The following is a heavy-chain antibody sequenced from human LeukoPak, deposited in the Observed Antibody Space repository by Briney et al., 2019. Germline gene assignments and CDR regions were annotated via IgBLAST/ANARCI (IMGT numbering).Heavy chain of an antibody. Sequence: PGGSLRLSCAASGFTFTNYWMSWVRQAPGRGLEWVANIRQDGSDKYYVDSVKGRFTISRDNAKNSLYLQMISLRADDTAVYYCARHYSGTNWHYYYYMDVWGKGTTVTVSS. CDR2: IRQDGSDK. J-gene: IGHJ6*03. CDR1: GFTFTNYW. CDR3: ARHYSGTNWHYYYYMDV. V-gene: IGHV3-7*01. D-gene: IGHD1-26*01.